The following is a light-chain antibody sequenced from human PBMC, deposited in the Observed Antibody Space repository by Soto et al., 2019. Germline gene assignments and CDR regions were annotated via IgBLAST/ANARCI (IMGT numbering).Light chain of an antibody. J-gene: IGKJ1*01. CDR2: GAS. Sequence: EIVMTQSPATLSVSPGERATLSCRASQSVDSNLAWYQQKPGQAPRLLINGASTRATGVPARFSGSGSGTEFTLTISSLQSEDFAVYYCQEYNTWPWTFGQGTKV. CDR1: QSVDSN. V-gene: IGKV3-15*01. CDR3: QEYNTWPWT.